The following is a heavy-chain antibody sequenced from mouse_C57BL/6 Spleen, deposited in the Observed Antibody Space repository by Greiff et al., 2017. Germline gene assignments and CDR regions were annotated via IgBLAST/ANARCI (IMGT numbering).Heavy chain of an antibody. Sequence: EVKLQESGPELVKPGASVKMSCKASGYTFTDYNMHWVKQSHGKSLEWIGYINPNNGGTSYNQKFKGKATLTVNKSSSTAYMELRSLTSEESSVYYCARAGYLNAIDYWGQGTLVTVSS. CDR1: GYTFTDYN. D-gene: IGHD3-3*01. J-gene: IGHJ4*01. CDR3: ARAGYLNAIDY. CDR2: INPNNGGT. V-gene: IGHV1-22*01.